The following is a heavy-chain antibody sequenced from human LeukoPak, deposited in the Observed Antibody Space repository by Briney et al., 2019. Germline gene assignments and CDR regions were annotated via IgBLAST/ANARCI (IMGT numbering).Heavy chain of an antibody. J-gene: IGHJ4*02. CDR3: ARGIDDYGDLRLDY. V-gene: IGHV3-21*01. CDR1: GFTFSSYS. Sequence: GGSLRLSCAASGFTFSSYSMNWVRQAPGKGLEWVSSISSSGYIYYADSVKGRFTISRDNAKNSLYLQMNSLRAEDTAVYYCARGIDDYGDLRLDYWGQGTLVTVSS. D-gene: IGHD4-17*01. CDR2: ISSSGYI.